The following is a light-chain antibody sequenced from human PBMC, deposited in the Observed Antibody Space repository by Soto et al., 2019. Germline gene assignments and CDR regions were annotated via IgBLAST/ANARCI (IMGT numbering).Light chain of an antibody. CDR2: GGS. V-gene: IGKV3-20*01. CDR3: QQYGSSPIT. J-gene: IGKJ5*01. CDR1: QTLANIF. Sequence: EIVLTQSPGTLSLSPGETATLSCRASQTLANIFLVWYQQKPGQAPRLLISGGSNRAAGIPDRFRAGGSGTDFTLNISRLEPEDFAVYYCQQYGSSPITFGQGTRLEIK.